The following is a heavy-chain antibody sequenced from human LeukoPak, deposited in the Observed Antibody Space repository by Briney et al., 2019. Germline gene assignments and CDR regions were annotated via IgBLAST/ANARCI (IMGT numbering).Heavy chain of an antibody. CDR3: AGPGSSGYHLDY. D-gene: IGHD3-22*01. V-gene: IGHV1-8*01. CDR1: GYTFTSYD. Sequence: ASVKVSCKASGYTFTSYDINWVRQATGQGLEWMGWMNPNSGNTGYAQKFQGRVTMTRNTSISTAYMELSSLRSEDTAVYYCAGPGSSGYHLDYWGQGTLVTVSS. J-gene: IGHJ4*02. CDR2: MNPNSGNT.